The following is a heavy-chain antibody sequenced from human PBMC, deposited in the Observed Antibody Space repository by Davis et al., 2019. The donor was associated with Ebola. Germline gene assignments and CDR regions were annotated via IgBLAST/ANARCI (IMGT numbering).Heavy chain of an antibody. Sequence: GGSLRLSCAASGFTFSNYWMSWVRQAPGKGLEWVANIKQDGSEKYYVDSVKGRFTISRDNAKNSLYLQMNSLRAEDTAVYYCARDPDPYYDFWSGYYTGNWFDPWGQGTLVTVSS. CDR1: GFTFSNYW. CDR2: IKQDGSEK. J-gene: IGHJ5*02. V-gene: IGHV3-7*01. CDR3: ARDPDPYYDFWSGYYTGNWFDP. D-gene: IGHD3-3*01.